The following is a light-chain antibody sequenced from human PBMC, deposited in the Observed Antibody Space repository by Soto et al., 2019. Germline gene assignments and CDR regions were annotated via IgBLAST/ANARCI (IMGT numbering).Light chain of an antibody. CDR1: SSDVGGYNY. CDR2: HVS. CDR3: SSYASSSTLYV. J-gene: IGLJ1*01. Sequence: QSALTQPASVSGSPGQSITISCTGTSSDVGGYNYVSWYQQHPGKAPNLMIYHVSNRPSGVSNRFSGSKSGNTASLTISGLQAEDEADYYCSSYASSSTLYVFGAGTKVTVL. V-gene: IGLV2-14*03.